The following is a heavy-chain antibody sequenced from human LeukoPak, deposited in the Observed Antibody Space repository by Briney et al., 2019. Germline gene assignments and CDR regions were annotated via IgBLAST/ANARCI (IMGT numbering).Heavy chain of an antibody. CDR2: IKQDGSEK. J-gene: IGHJ4*02. Sequence: GGSLRLSCAASGFTFSSYWMSWVRQAPGKGLEWVANIKQDGSEKYYVDSVKGRFTISRDNAKNSLYLQMNTLKTDDTGVYYCTTDLSGWYWIPSDFWGQGALVTVSS. CDR3: TTDLSGWYWIPSDF. V-gene: IGHV3-7*03. CDR1: GFTFSSYW. D-gene: IGHD6-19*01.